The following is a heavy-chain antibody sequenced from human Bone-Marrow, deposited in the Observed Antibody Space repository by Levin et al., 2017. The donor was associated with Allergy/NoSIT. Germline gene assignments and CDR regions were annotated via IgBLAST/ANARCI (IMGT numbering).Heavy chain of an antibody. J-gene: IGHJ4*02. Sequence: SLTTSGVGVGWIRQPPGKALAWLARIYWDDDKRYSPSLKTRLTITTDTSKNQVVLTMTNMDPVDTATYYYAHRGGIGYESGWDQAHFDYWGQGALVTVSS. CDR2: IYWDDDK. V-gene: IGHV2-5*02. CDR3: AHRGGIGYESGWDQAHFDY. D-gene: IGHD6-19*01. CDR1: SLTTSGVG.